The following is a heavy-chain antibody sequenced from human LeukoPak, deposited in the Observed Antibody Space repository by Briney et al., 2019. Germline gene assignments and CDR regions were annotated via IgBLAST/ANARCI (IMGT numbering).Heavy chain of an antibody. Sequence: GGSLRLSCAASGFTFSSYWMHWVRQAPGKGLVWVSRINSDGSSTSYADSVKGRFTISRDNAKNALYLQMNGLRVEDTAVYYGAKNLVVFNWTYAYYFASWGQGTLVTVSS. D-gene: IGHD1-7*01. CDR3: AKNLVVFNWTYAYYFAS. CDR1: GFTFSSYW. J-gene: IGHJ4*02. CDR2: INSDGSST. V-gene: IGHV3-74*01.